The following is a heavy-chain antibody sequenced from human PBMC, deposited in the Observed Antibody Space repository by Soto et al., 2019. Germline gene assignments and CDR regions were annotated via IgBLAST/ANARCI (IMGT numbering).Heavy chain of an antibody. CDR2: IYYSGNT. CDR1: GDSISSGDYY. D-gene: IGHD7-27*01. Sequence: ASETLSLTCTVSGDSISSGDYYWSWIRQPPGRGLEWIGCIYYSGNTYYNPSLKRRFSISVDTSKNQFSLQLSSVTVADTAVYYCARGPSGDKVDYWGQGLLVTVSS. J-gene: IGHJ4*02. V-gene: IGHV4-30-4*01. CDR3: ARGPSGDKVDY.